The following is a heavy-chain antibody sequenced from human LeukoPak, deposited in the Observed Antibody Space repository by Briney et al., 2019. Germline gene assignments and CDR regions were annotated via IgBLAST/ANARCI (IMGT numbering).Heavy chain of an antibody. CDR2: ISYDGSDK. CDR1: GFTFSRFA. CDR3: ARAGFGAGDYYYHMDV. V-gene: IGHV3-30*01. J-gene: IGHJ6*03. D-gene: IGHD3-16*01. Sequence: GGSLRLSCAASGFTFSRFAFQWVRQAPGKGLEWVTAISYDGSDKFYADSVKGRFTISRDSSKNTLYLQMNSLRTEDTALYYCARAGFGAGDYYYHMDVWGQGTTVTVSS.